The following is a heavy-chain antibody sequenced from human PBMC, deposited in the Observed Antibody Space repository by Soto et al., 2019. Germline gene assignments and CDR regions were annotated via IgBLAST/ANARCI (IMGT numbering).Heavy chain of an antibody. Sequence: QVQLVQSGAEEKKPGSSVRVSCKASGDTFSRYTVNWVRQAPRQGLEWMGGIIPRFGTTNFAPTLQGRVTITADESMSTVYMELSSLRSEDTALYYCARGRGLYNSGRSQLDYWGQGTLVTVSS. J-gene: IGHJ4*02. CDR1: GDTFSRYT. D-gene: IGHD1-1*01. CDR2: IIPRFGTT. V-gene: IGHV1-69*01. CDR3: ARGRGLYNSGRSQLDY.